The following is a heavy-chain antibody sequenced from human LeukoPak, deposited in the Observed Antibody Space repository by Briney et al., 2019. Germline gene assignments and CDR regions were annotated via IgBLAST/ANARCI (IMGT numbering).Heavy chain of an antibody. CDR3: VGGDY. CDR2: INQDGSDK. J-gene: IGHJ4*02. Sequence: GRSLRLSCAASGFTFSSYGMNWVRQAPGKGLECVANINQDGSDKYYVDSVKGRFTISRDNTKNSLYLQMNSLRAEDTAVYYCVGGDYWGQGTLVTVSS. V-gene: IGHV3-7*01. CDR1: GFTFSSYG.